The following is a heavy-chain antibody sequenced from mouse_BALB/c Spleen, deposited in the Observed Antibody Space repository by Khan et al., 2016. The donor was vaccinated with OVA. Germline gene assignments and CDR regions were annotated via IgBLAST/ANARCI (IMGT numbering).Heavy chain of an antibody. V-gene: IGHV9-2-1*01. D-gene: IGHD1-1*01. J-gene: IGHJ4*01. CDR3: ARNYYGSNFYYAMDY. Sequence: QIQLVQSGPELKKPGETVKISCKASGYTFTDYSIHWVKQAPGKGLKWMGWINTETGEPTYADDFKGRFAFSLETSASTAYLQINNLKNEDTATXFSARNYYGSNFYYAMDYWGQGTSVTVSS. CDR1: GYTFTDYS. CDR2: INTETGEP.